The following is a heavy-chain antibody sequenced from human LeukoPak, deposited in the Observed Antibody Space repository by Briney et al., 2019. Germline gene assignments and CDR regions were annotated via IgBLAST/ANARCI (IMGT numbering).Heavy chain of an antibody. D-gene: IGHD1-26*01. J-gene: IGHJ3*02. CDR1: KFTFSTFS. CDR2: ISGSGGYT. CDR3: ARDSERGSFVPTTFDI. Sequence: GGSLRLSCAASKFTFSTFSMSWVRQAPGKGLEWVSSISGSGGYTYYTDSVKGRFTISRDNAKNSLYLQMNSLRAEDTAVYFCARDSERGSFVPTTFDIWGQGTMVTVSS. V-gene: IGHV3-23*01.